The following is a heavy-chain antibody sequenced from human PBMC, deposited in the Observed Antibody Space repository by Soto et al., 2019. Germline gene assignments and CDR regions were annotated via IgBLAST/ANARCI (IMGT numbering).Heavy chain of an antibody. CDR2: MHTGGNEK. CDR3: ARDADTTGHYSHFDL. CDR1: GFTFSYYG. Sequence: QVQLVESGGGVVQPGGSLRLSCAASGFTFSYYGLHWVRQAPGKGLEWVAVMHTGGNEKYYVDSVQGRFTVSRDDSRNMVYLEMSGLRAEDTAEYFCARDADTTGHYSHFDLWGRGALVAVS. D-gene: IGHD3-9*01. J-gene: IGHJ4*02. V-gene: IGHV3-33*08.